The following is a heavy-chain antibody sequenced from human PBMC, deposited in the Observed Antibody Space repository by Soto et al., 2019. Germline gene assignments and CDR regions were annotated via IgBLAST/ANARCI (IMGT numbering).Heavy chain of an antibody. Sequence: QVQLQQSGPGLVKPSETLSLTCTVSGISIDNYYCSWIRQSAGKGLEWIGRIYSSGTTNYNPSLKSRVTMSADMSKSQFSLNVRSVTAADTAVYYCVREVGGSGWFAPWGQGTLVTVSS. J-gene: IGHJ5*02. CDR1: GISIDNYY. V-gene: IGHV4-4*07. CDR3: VREVGGSGWFAP. CDR2: IYSSGTT.